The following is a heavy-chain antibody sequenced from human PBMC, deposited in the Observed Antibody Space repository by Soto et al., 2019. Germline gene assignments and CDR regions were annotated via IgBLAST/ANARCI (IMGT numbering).Heavy chain of an antibody. D-gene: IGHD1-7*01. Sequence: SETLSLTCTVSGGSISSSSYYWGWIRQPPGKGLEWIGSIYYSGSTYYNPSLKSRVTISVDTSKNQFSLKLSSVTAADTAVYYCARGTLTMDVWGQGTTVTVS. V-gene: IGHV4-39*07. CDR1: GGSISSSSYY. J-gene: IGHJ6*02. CDR2: IYYSGST. CDR3: ARGTLTMDV.